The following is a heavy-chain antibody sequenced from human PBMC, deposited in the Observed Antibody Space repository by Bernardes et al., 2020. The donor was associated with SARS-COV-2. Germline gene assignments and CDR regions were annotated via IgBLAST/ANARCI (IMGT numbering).Heavy chain of an antibody. D-gene: IGHD3-3*01. J-gene: IGHJ4*02. CDR3: AKREYYAFWSGPVDY. CDR1: GFTFSSYA. CDR2: ISGSGGST. V-gene: IGHV3-23*01. Sequence: GGSLRLSCAASGFTFSSYAMNWVRQAPGQGLEWVSAISGSGGSTYYADSVRGRFTISRDNSKNTLYLQMNSQRAEDTAVYYCAKREYYAFWSGPVDYWGPGTLVTVSS.